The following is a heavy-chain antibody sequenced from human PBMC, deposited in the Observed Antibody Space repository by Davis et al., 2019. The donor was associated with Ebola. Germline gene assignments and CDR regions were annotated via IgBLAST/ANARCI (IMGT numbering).Heavy chain of an antibody. D-gene: IGHD1-1*01. CDR2: INPSGGST. V-gene: IGHV1-46*01. CDR1: GYTFTSYY. CDR3: ARIWNGGDWFDP. Sequence: ASVKVSCKASGYTFTSYYMHWVRQAPGQGLEWMGIINPSGGSTSYAQKFQGRVTITRDTSASTAYMELSSLRSEDTAVYYCARIWNGGDWFDPWGQGTLVTVSS. J-gene: IGHJ5*02.